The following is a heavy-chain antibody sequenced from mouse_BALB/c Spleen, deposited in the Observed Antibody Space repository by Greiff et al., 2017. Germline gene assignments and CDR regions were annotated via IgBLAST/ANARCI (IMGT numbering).Heavy chain of an antibody. CDR3: ASLGGFAY. D-gene: IGHD3-3*01. Sequence: DVHLVESGGGLVQPGGSRKLSCAASGFTFSSFGMHWVRQAPEKGLEWVAYISSGSSTIYYADTVKGRFTISRDNPKNTLFLQMTSLRSEDTAMYYCASLGGFAYWGQGTLVTVSA. V-gene: IGHV5-17*02. CDR1: GFTFSSFG. J-gene: IGHJ3*01. CDR2: ISSGSSTI.